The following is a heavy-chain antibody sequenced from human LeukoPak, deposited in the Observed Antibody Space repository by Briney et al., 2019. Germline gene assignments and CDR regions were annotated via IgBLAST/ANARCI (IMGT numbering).Heavy chain of an antibody. Sequence: GGSLRLSCAASGFTFSTYDMHWVRQAPGKGLEWVSFIRYDGSDKLYADSVKGRFTVSRDNSKNTLYLQMNSLRPEDTAVYYCGRGMRDYYGLDYWGQGILVTVSS. CDR2: IRYDGSDK. D-gene: IGHD3-10*01. CDR1: GFTFSTYD. J-gene: IGHJ4*02. V-gene: IGHV3-30*02. CDR3: GRGMRDYYGLDY.